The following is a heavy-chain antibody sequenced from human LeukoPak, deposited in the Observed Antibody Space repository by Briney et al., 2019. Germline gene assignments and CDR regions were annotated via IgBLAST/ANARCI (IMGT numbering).Heavy chain of an antibody. Sequence: GASVKVSCKASGYTFTGYGISWVRQAPGQGLEWMGWISAYNGNTNYAQKLQGRVTMTTDTSTSTAYMELRSLRSDDTAVYYCARVVYCSSTSCEVSRQYNWSDPWGQGTLVTVSS. CDR3: ARVVYCSSTSCEVSRQYNWSDP. D-gene: IGHD2-2*01. CDR2: ISAYNGNT. J-gene: IGHJ5*02. V-gene: IGHV1-18*01. CDR1: GYTFTGYG.